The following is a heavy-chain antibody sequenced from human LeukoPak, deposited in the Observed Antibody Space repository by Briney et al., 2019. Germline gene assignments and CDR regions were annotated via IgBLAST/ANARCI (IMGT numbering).Heavy chain of an antibody. V-gene: IGHV3-74*01. CDR2: MNSDGSSI. D-gene: IGHD2-2*01. CDR1: GFILSTYW. Sequence: PGGSLRLSCAASGFILSTYWMHWVRQAPGKGLVWVSRMNSDGSSISYADSVKGRFTISRDNAKNTLYLQMNNLRPEDTAVYYCVPQEDCSRTTCQFDYWGQGTLVTVSS. J-gene: IGHJ4*02. CDR3: VPQEDCSRTTCQFDY.